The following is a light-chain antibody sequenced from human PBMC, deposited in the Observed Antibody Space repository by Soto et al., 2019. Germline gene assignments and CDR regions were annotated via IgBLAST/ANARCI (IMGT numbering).Light chain of an antibody. CDR1: QSVSNNY. Sequence: EIVLTQSPATLSVSPGERATLCCRASQSVSNNYLAWYQQKPGQAPRLLIYGASNRATGIPDRFSGSGSGTDFTLTISRLEPEDFAVYYCQQYGSSGTFGQGTKVDI. CDR2: GAS. J-gene: IGKJ1*01. V-gene: IGKV3-20*01. CDR3: QQYGSSGT.